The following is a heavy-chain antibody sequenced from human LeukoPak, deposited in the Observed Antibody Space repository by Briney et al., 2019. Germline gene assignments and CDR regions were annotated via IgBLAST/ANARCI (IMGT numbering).Heavy chain of an antibody. D-gene: IGHD5-18*01. CDR3: ARHMGLGYSYGYPYFDY. Sequence: PSETLSLTRTVSGGSISSYYWSWIRQPPGKGLEWIGYIYYSGNTNYNPSLKSRVTISVDTSKNQFSLKLSSVTAADTAVYYCARHMGLGYSYGYPYFDYWGQGTLVTVSS. J-gene: IGHJ4*02. CDR1: GGSISSYY. V-gene: IGHV4-59*08. CDR2: IYYSGNT.